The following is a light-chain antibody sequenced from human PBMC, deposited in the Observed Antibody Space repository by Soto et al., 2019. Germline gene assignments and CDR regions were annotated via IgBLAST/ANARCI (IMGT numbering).Light chain of an antibody. CDR1: QSVSSY. Sequence: EIVLTQSPATLSLSPGERATLSCRASQSVSSYLAWYQQKPGQAPRLLIYGASTRATGVPARFSGSGSGTEFTLTVSILQSEDFAVYYCQQYNNWPRTFGQGTKVDIK. J-gene: IGKJ1*01. CDR3: QQYNNWPRT. V-gene: IGKV3-15*01. CDR2: GAS.